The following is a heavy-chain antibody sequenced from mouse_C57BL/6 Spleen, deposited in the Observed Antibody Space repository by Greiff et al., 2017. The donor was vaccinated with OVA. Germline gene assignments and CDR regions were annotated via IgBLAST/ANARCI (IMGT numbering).Heavy chain of an antibody. V-gene: IGHV3-1*01. Sequence: VQLQQSGPGMVKPSQSLSLTCTVTGYSITSGYDWHWIRHFPGNKLEWMGYISYSGSTNYNPSLKSRISITHDTSKNHFFLKLNSVTTEDTATYYCARNSNGLFDYWGQGTTLTVSS. CDR2: ISYSGST. CDR3: ARNSNGLFDY. CDR1: GYSITSGYD. J-gene: IGHJ2*01. D-gene: IGHD2-5*01.